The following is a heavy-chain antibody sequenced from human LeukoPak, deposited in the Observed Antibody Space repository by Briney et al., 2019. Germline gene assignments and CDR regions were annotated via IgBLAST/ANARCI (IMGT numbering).Heavy chain of an antibody. J-gene: IGHJ4*02. CDR1: GYTFTSYG. Sequence: ASVKVSSKASGYTFTSYGISWVRQAPGQGLEWMGWTSAYNGNTNYAQKFQGRVTMTTETSTSTAYMELRSLASDDTAVYYCARDLPYSSSDRTPFDYWGQGTLVTVSA. D-gene: IGHD6-6*01. CDR3: ARDLPYSSSDRTPFDY. V-gene: IGHV1-18*01. CDR2: TSAYNGNT.